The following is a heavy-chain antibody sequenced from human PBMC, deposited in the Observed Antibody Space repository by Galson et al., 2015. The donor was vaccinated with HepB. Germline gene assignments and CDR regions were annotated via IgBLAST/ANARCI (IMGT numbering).Heavy chain of an antibody. J-gene: IGHJ4*02. CDR3: VNLDGNISY. Sequence: SLRLSCAASGFTFSSYAMSWVRQAPGKGLEWVSTISGSGDHTFYADSVKGRFTISRDNSKNTLYLQMNSLRAEDTAVYYCVNLDGNISYWGQGTLVTVSS. V-gene: IGHV3-23*01. D-gene: IGHD4-23*01. CDR2: ISGSGDHT. CDR1: GFTFSSYA.